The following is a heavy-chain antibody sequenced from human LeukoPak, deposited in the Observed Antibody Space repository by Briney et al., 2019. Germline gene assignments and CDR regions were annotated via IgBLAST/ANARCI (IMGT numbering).Heavy chain of an antibody. CDR1: GFTFSSYE. CDR3: AKGASSHDY. Sequence: GGSLRLSCAASGFTFSSYEMNWVRQAPGKGLEWVSYISSSGSTIYYADSVKGRFTISRDNAKNSLYLQMNSLRADDTAVYYCAKGASSHDYWGQGTLVTVSS. V-gene: IGHV3-48*03. CDR2: ISSSGSTI. J-gene: IGHJ4*02.